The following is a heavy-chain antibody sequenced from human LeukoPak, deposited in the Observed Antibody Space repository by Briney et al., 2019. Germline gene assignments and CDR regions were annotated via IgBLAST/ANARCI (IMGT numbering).Heavy chain of an antibody. D-gene: IGHD3-22*01. CDR3: ARTYYYDSYFDY. Sequence: SVKVSCKASGGTFCSCAISWVRQAPGQGLEWMGGIIPIFGTANYAQKFQGRVTITADESTSTAYMELSSLRSEDTAVYYCARTYYYDSYFDYWGQGTLVTVSS. V-gene: IGHV1-69*13. CDR2: IIPIFGTA. J-gene: IGHJ4*02. CDR1: GGTFCSCA.